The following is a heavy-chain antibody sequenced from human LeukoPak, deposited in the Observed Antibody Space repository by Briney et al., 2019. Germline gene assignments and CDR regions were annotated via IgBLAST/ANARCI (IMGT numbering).Heavy chain of an antibody. D-gene: IGHD3-22*01. CDR3: ARLRGGGSGYYYDAFDI. J-gene: IGHJ3*02. Sequence: PGGSLRLSCAASGFTFSSYEVNWVRQAPGKGLEWVSYISSSGSTIYYADSVKGRFTISRDNAKNSLYLQMNSLRAEDTAVYYCARLRGGGSGYYYDAFDIWGQGTMVTVSS. CDR2: ISSSGSTI. CDR1: GFTFSSYE. V-gene: IGHV3-48*03.